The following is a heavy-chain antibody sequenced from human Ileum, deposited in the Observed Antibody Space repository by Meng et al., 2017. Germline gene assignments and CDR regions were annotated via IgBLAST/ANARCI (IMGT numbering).Heavy chain of an antibody. D-gene: IGHD3-22*01. CDR2: IYYSGST. CDR1: GGSISSGDYS. V-gene: IGHV4-30-4*01. Sequence: QAQLQESGSGLVKPSQTLSLTCPVSGGSISSGDYSLIWIRQPPGKGLEWIGYIYYSGSTYYNPSLKSRLTISVDTSKNQFSLKLSSVTAADTAVYYCARDRDNSGYYPYWGQGTLVTVSS. J-gene: IGHJ4*02. CDR3: ARDRDNSGYYPY.